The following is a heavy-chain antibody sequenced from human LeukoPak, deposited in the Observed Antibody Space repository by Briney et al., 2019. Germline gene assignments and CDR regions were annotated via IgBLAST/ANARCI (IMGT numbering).Heavy chain of an antibody. D-gene: IGHD5-18*01. CDR2: IKGDGSDK. CDR1: GFSSSNYW. J-gene: IGHJ3*01. CDR3: ARAQWGYPFDV. V-gene: IGHV3-7*03. Sequence: GGSLRLSCAASGFSSSNYWMTWIRPAPGKRLEWVASIKGDGSDKRYVDSAKGRFTISRDDVNNSLYLQLNNLRAEDTAIYYCARAQWGYPFDVWGQGTSVTVSS.